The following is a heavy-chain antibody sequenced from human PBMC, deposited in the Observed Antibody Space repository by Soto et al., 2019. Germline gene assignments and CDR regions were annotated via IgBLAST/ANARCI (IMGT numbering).Heavy chain of an antibody. CDR3: ARGVRDFDPPYGMDV. Sequence: EGQLLESGEGLVQPGGSLKLSCAASGFTFSNYAMSWVRQAPGKGLEWVSGIGGSGSNTYYADSVKGRFTISRDNSKNTLFLQMNSLRAEDTAEYYCARGVRDFDPPYGMDVWGQGTTVTVSS. V-gene: IGHV3-23*01. CDR2: IGGSGSNT. J-gene: IGHJ6*02. CDR1: GFTFSNYA. D-gene: IGHD3-9*01.